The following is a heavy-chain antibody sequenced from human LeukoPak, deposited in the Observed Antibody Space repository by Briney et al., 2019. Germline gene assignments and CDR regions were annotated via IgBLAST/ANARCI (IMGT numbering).Heavy chain of an antibody. D-gene: IGHD1-26*01. CDR3: AGGSYYEVIYYYYGMDV. Sequence: PGGSLRLSCAASGFTFSSYAMGWVRQAPGRGLEWVSAISGSGGSTYYADSVKGRFTISRDNSKNTLYLQMNSLRAEDTAAYYCAGGSYYEVIYYYYGMDVWGQGTTVTVSS. CDR2: ISGSGGST. J-gene: IGHJ6*02. CDR1: GFTFSSYA. V-gene: IGHV3-23*01.